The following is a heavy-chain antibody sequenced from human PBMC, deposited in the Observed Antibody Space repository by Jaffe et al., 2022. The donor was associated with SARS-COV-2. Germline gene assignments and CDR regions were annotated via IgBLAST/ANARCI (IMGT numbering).Heavy chain of an antibody. CDR3: AKEAELWLSYFDY. D-gene: IGHD5-18*01. Sequence: QVQLVESGGGVVQPGRSLRLSCAASGFTFSSYGMHWVRQAPGKGLEWVAVISYDGSNKYYADSVKGRFTISRDNSKNTLYLQMNSLRAEDTAVYYCAKEAELWLSYFDYWGQGTLVTVSS. CDR1: GFTFSSYG. J-gene: IGHJ4*02. CDR2: ISYDGSNK. V-gene: IGHV3-30*18.